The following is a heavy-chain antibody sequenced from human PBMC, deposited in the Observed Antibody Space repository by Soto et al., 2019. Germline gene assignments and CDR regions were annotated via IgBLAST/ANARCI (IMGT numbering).Heavy chain of an antibody. CDR3: ARYPTLTDYFFHGMAV. CDR1: GYTFTNYW. CDR2: IYPGDSDT. Sequence: PGESLKISCKGSGYTFTNYWIVWVRQIPGKGLEWMGIIYPGDSDTRYSPSFQGQVTISADRSISTAYLRWSSLKASDTGMYYCARYPTLTDYFFHGMAVWGQGTTVTVSS. V-gene: IGHV5-51*01. D-gene: IGHD4-17*01. J-gene: IGHJ6*02.